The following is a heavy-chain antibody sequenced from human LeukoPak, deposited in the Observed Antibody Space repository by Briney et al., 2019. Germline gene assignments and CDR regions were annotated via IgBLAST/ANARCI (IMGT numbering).Heavy chain of an antibody. J-gene: IGHJ4*02. CDR2: IIPMFGST. CDR1: GGTFSSFA. Sequence: SVKVSCKASGGTFSSFAISWVRQAPGKGLEWMGWIIPMFGSTDYAQKFQGRFTMITDESTSTAYMELSSLTSQDTAVYYCARDWSGSYYVYWGQGTLVSVSS. V-gene: IGHV1-69*05. D-gene: IGHD1-26*01. CDR3: ARDWSGSYYVY.